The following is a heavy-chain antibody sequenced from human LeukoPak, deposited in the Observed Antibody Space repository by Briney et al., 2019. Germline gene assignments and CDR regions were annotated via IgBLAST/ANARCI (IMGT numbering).Heavy chain of an antibody. CDR1: GGSISSGSYY. CDR3: ARVTTGGYYNY. Sequence: SVTLSLTCTVSGGSISSGSYYWSWIRQPAGKGLEWIGRIYTSGSTNYNPSLKSRVTISLDTSENHFSLKLSSVTAADTAVYYCARVTTGGYYNYWGQGTLVTVSS. J-gene: IGHJ4*02. CDR2: IYTSGST. V-gene: IGHV4-61*02. D-gene: IGHD3-22*01.